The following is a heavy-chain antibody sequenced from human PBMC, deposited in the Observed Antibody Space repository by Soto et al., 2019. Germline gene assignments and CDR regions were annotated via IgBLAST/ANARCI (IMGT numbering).Heavy chain of an antibody. D-gene: IGHD3-10*01. CDR2: ISGSGGSA. Sequence: PGGSLRLSCAASGFTFSSYAMSWVRQAPGKGLEWVSAISGSGGSAYYADSVKGRFTTSRDNSGNTLSLQMNSLRAEDTAVYYCAKGEDRITMVRGVIGTIDYWGQGTLVTVS. CDR3: AKGEDRITMVRGVIGTIDY. V-gene: IGHV3-23*01. J-gene: IGHJ4*02. CDR1: GFTFSSYA.